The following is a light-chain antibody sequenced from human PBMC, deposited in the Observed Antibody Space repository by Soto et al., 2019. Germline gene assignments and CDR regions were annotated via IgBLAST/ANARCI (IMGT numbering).Light chain of an antibody. J-gene: IGKJ1*01. CDR2: AAS. V-gene: IGKV1-6*01. CDR1: QDIRND. Sequence: AIQMTQFPSSLSASVRDRVTITCRVSQDIRNDLGWYQQKPGKAPKLLIYAASTLQSGVPSRFSGSGSGTRFTLTISSLQPEDVATYYCLHDYNYPWTFGQGTKVDIK. CDR3: LHDYNYPWT.